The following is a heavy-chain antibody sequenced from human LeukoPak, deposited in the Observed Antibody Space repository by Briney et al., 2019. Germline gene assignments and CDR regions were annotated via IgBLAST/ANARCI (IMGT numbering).Heavy chain of an antibody. CDR3: ASTMVRGRLPPLGY. D-gene: IGHD3-10*01. CDR2: INHSGST. V-gene: IGHV4-39*07. CDR1: GDSISSGSYY. J-gene: IGHJ4*02. Sequence: SETLSLTCTVSGDSISSGSYYWSWIRQPPGKGLEWIGEINHSGSTNYNPSLKSRVTISVDTSKNQFSLKLSSVTAADTAVYYCASTMVRGRLPPLGYWGQGTLVTVSS.